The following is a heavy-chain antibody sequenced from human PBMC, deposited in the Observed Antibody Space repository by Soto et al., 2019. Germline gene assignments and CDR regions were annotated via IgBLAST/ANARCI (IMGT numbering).Heavy chain of an antibody. V-gene: IGHV7-4-1*01. CDR1: GYTFTSYA. CDR2: INTNPGHP. D-gene: IGHD6-13*01. Sequence: ASVKVSCKASGYTFTSYAMHWVRQAPGQGLEGMGWINTNPGHPTYAQGFTGRFVFSLDPSVSTAYLQICSLKSDDSAVYYCARCGDSSLGDAFDIWGQGTMVTVSS. CDR3: ARCGDSSLGDAFDI. J-gene: IGHJ3*02.